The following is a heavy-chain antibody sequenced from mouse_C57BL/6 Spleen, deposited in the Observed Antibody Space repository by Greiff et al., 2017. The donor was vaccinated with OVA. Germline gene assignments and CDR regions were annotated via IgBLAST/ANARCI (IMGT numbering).Heavy chain of an antibody. CDR1: GYTFTSYW. D-gene: IGHD1-1*01. CDR2: FYPSDSDT. V-gene: IGHV1-52*01. J-gene: IGHJ4*01. CDR3: ARRDYGSSGDMDY. Sequence: QVQLQQSGAELVRPGSSVKLSCKASGYTFTSYWMHWVKQRPIQGLEWIGNFYPSDSDTHYNQKFKDKATLTVEKSSSTAYMQLSRLTSVDSAVYDCARRDYGSSGDMDYWGQGTSVTVSS.